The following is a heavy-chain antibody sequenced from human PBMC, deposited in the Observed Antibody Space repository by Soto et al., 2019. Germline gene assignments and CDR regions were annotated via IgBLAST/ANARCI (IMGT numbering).Heavy chain of an antibody. D-gene: IGHD2-15*01. V-gene: IGHV1-18*04. CDR1: GYSFPSHG. Sequence: ASVKVSCKASGYSFPSHGISWVRQAPGQGLEWMGWISGYNGNTNYAQNLQGRVTMTTDTSTSTAYMELRSLRSDDTAVYYCERAVGYSYAFDIWGQGTMVTVSS. J-gene: IGHJ3*02. CDR2: ISGYNGNT. CDR3: ERAVGYSYAFDI.